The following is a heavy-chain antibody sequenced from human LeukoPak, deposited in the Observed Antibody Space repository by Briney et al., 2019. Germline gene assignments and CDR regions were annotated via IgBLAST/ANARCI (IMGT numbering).Heavy chain of an antibody. CDR1: GGTFTSYA. V-gene: IGHV7-4-1*02. D-gene: IGHD6-19*01. Sequence: ASVKVSCKASGGTFTSYAMNWVRQAPGQGLEWMGWINTNTGNPTYAQGFTGRFVFSLDTSVSTAYLQISSLKAEDTAVYYCARSGVAVAGYYFDYWGQGTLVTVSS. CDR3: ARSGVAVAGYYFDY. CDR2: INTNTGNP. J-gene: IGHJ4*02.